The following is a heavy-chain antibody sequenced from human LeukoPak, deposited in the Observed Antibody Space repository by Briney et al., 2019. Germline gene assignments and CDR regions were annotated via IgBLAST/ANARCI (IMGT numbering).Heavy chain of an antibody. J-gene: IGHJ4*02. D-gene: IGHD3-3*01. CDR1: GGTFSSYA. Sequence: SVKVSCKASGGTFSSYAISWVRQAPGQGLEWMGGIIPIFGTANYAQKFQGRVTITADKSTSTAYMELSSLRSEDTAVYYCARVPQGFWSGYSLPYYFDYWGQGTLVTVSS. CDR2: IIPIFGTA. CDR3: ARVPQGFWSGYSLPYYFDY. V-gene: IGHV1-69*06.